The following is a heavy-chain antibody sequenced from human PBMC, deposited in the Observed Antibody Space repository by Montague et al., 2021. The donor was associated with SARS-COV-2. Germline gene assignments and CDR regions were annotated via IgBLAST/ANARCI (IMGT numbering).Heavy chain of an antibody. CDR3: ARVSCLCVFECYEYSFDS. Sequence: SETLSLTCAVYGGSFSGYYWSWIRQPPGKGLEWIGEINHSGSTSYNPSLKSRVTISVDTSKNQFSLTLSSLAAADTAVYYCARVSCLCVFECYEYSFDSWGQGTVVTVPS. CDR2: INHSGST. J-gene: IGHJ3*02. D-gene: IGHD6-6*01. CDR1: GGSFSGYY. V-gene: IGHV4-34*01.